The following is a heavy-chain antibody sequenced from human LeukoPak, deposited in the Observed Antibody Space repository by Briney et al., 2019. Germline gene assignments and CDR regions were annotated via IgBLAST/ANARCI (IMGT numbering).Heavy chain of an antibody. CDR3: ARRYCSGGSCYSCYYYNYMDV. CDR1: GGSISGSSYY. D-gene: IGHD2-15*01. CDR2: IYYSGST. V-gene: IGHV4-39*07. J-gene: IGHJ6*03. Sequence: SETLSLTCTVSGGSISGSSYYWGWIRQPPGKGLEWIGSIYYSGSTYYNPSLKSRVTISVDTSKNQFSLKLSSVTAADTAVYYCARRYCSGGSCYSCYYYNYMDVWGKGTTVTVSS.